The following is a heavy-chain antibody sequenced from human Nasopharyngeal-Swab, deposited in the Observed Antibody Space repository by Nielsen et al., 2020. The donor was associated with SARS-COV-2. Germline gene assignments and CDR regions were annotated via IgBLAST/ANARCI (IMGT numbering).Heavy chain of an antibody. V-gene: IGHV1-69*10. J-gene: IGHJ6*03. CDR3: ARGGWLRRDYYYSYYYMDV. Sequence: SVKVSCKPSVGTFSRYCIRWFRQAPRQGLAWMGGIIPILPITNYAQKFQDRVTITADKSTSTAYMELSSLRSEDTAAYYCARGGWLRRDYYYSYYYMDVWGKGTTVTVSS. D-gene: IGHD5-24*01. CDR1: VGTFSRYC. CDR2: IIPILPIT.